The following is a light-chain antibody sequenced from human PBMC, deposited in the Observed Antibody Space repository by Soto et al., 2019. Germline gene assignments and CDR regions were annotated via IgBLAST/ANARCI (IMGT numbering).Light chain of an antibody. J-gene: IGKJ1*01. V-gene: IGKV1-5*03. CDR1: QTISSW. Sequence: DIQMTQSPSTLSGSVGDRVTITCRASQTISSWLAWYQQKPGKAPKLLIYKASTLKSGVPSRFSGSGSGTEFTLTISXLQPDDSATYYCQHHNSYSEAFGQGTKV. CDR2: KAS. CDR3: QHHNSYSEA.